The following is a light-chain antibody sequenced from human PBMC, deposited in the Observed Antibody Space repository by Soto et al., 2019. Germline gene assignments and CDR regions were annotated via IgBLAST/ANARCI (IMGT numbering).Light chain of an antibody. CDR1: QSISSY. CDR2: AAA. CDR3: QQSYSTGWT. V-gene: IGKV1-39*01. Sequence: DIQMTQSPSSLSASVGDRVTITCRASQSISSYLNRYQQKPGKATKLLIYAAASLQSGVPSRFSGSGSGTDFTLTISSLQPEDFATYYCQQSYSTGWTFGQGTKVEIK. J-gene: IGKJ1*01.